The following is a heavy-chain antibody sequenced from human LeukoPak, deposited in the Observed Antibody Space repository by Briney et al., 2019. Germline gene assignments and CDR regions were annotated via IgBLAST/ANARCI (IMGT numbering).Heavy chain of an antibody. V-gene: IGHV3-30*18. Sequence: GGSLRLSCAASGFTFSSYGMHWVRQAPGKGLEWVAVISYDGSNKYYADSVKGRFTISRDNSKNTLYLQMNSLGAEDTAVYYCAKEEFVVVPAAMLGKVDYWGQGTLVTVSS. CDR1: GFTFSSYG. J-gene: IGHJ4*02. CDR2: ISYDGSNK. D-gene: IGHD2-2*01. CDR3: AKEEFVVVPAAMLGKVDY.